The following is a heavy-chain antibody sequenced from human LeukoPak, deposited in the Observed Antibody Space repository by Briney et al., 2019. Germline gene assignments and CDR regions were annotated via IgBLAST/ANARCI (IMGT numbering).Heavy chain of an antibody. D-gene: IGHD6-13*01. CDR1: GFTFSSYS. CDR3: AKPARVGAVDY. V-gene: IGHV3-21*04. Sequence: GGSLRLSCAASGFTFSSYSMNWVRQAPGKGLEWVSSISSSSSYIYYADSVKGRFTISRDNSKNTLYLQMNSLRAEDTAIYYCAKPARVGAVDYRGQGTLVTVSS. J-gene: IGHJ4*02. CDR2: ISSSSSYI.